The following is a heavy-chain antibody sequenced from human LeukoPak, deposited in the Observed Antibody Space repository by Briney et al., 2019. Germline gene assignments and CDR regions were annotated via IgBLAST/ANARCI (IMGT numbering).Heavy chain of an antibody. V-gene: IGHV4-39*01. CDR2: IFYSGNT. Sequence: SETLSLTCTVSGGSISSSSYYWAWIRQPPGKGLEWIGSIFYSGNTYYNPSLKGRVTISVDTSKNQFSLKLSSVTAADTTVYYRARHGTVVSRGTFDPWGQGTLVTVSS. J-gene: IGHJ5*02. CDR3: ARHGTVVSRGTFDP. CDR1: GGSISSSSYY. D-gene: IGHD1-1*01.